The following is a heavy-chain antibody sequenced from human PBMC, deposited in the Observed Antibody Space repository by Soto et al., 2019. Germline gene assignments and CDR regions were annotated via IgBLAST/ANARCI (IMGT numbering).Heavy chain of an antibody. CDR1: GGSISSGDYY. J-gene: IGHJ5*02. CDR2: IYYSGST. Sequence: PSETLSLTCTVSGGSISSGDYYWSWIRQPPGKGLEWIGYIYYSGSTYYNPSLKSRVTISVDTSKNQFSLKLSSVTAADTAVYXCARARPDGARLDPWGQGSLVTVSS. CDR3: ARARPDGARLDP. D-gene: IGHD6-6*01. V-gene: IGHV4-30-4*01.